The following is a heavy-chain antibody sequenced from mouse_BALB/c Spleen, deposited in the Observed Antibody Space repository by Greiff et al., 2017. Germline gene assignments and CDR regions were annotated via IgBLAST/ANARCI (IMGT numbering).Heavy chain of an antibody. V-gene: IGHV1-4*01. Sequence: QVQLKQSGAELARPGASVKMSCKASGYTFTSYTMHWVKQRPGQGLEWIGYINPSSGYTNYNQKFKDKATLTADKSSSTAYMQLSSLTSEDSAVYYCARRSLFITTVAYYFDYWGQGTTLTVSS. CDR2: INPSSGYT. D-gene: IGHD1-1*01. CDR3: ARRSLFITTVAYYFDY. CDR1: GYTFTSYT. J-gene: IGHJ2*01.